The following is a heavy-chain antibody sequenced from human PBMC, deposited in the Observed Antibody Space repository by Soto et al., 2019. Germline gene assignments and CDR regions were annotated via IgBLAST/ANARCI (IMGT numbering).Heavy chain of an antibody. D-gene: IGHD6-6*01. V-gene: IGHV4-38-2*02. CDR2: IYHSGST. Sequence: SETLSLTCAVSGYSISSGYYWGWIRQPPGKGLEWIGSIYHSGSTYYNPSLKSRVTISVDTSKNQFSLKLSSVTAADTAVYYCARDHPPMTARPDGTWFDPWGQGTLVTVSS. CDR3: ARDHPPMTARPDGTWFDP. CDR1: GYSISSGYY. J-gene: IGHJ5*02.